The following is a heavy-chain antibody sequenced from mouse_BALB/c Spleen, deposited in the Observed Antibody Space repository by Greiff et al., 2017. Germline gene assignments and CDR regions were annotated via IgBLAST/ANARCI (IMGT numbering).Heavy chain of an antibody. CDR2: IWGDGST. CDR3: ARDPGITTHYAMDY. V-gene: IGHV2-6-7*01. J-gene: IGHJ4*01. Sequence: VMLVESGPGLVAPSQSLSITCTVPGFSLTGYGVNWVRQPPGKGLEWLGMIWGDGSTDYNSALKSRLSISKDNSKSQVFLKMNSLQTDDTARYYCARDPGITTHYAMDYWGQGTSVTVSS. CDR1: GFSLTGYG. D-gene: IGHD2-4*01.